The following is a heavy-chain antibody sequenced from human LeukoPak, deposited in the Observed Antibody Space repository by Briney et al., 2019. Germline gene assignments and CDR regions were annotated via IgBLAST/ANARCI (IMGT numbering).Heavy chain of an antibody. CDR2: IYSDNT. CDR3: ARVKPSDYYYYYYMDV. V-gene: IGHV3-53*01. Sequence: GGSLRLSCTVSGFTVSSNSMSWVRQAPGKGLEWVSFIYSDNTHYSDSVKGRFTISRDNSKNTLYLQMNSLRAEDTAVYYCARVKPSDYYYYYYMDVWGKGTTVTVSS. J-gene: IGHJ6*03. CDR1: GFTVSSNS.